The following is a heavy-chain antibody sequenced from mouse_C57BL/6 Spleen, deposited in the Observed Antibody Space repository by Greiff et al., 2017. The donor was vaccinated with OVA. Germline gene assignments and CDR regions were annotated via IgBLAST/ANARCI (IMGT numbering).Heavy chain of an antibody. J-gene: IGHJ3*01. D-gene: IGHD4-1*01. CDR2: IHPNSGST. CDR3: AREPSWEGDWFAY. CDR1: GYTFTSYW. V-gene: IGHV1-64*01. Sequence: QVQLKQSGAELVKPGASVKLSCKASGYTFTSYWMHWVQQRPGQGLEWIGMIHPNSGSTNYNEKFKSKATLTVDKSSSTAYMQLSSLTSEDSAVDYCAREPSWEGDWFAYWGQGTLVTVSA.